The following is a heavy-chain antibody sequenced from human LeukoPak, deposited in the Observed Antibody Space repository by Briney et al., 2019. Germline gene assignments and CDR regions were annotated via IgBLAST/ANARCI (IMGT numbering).Heavy chain of an antibody. CDR1: GFTFSSYA. J-gene: IGHJ4*02. D-gene: IGHD6-13*01. CDR3: AKGQVGAAAGTLLHY. Sequence: GASLRLSCAASGFTFSSYAMSWVRQTPGKGLEWVSTISTGDGRAYYADSVKGRFTIFRDNSKNTLHLQMNSLRAEDTAVYYCAKGQVGAAAGTLLHYWGQGTLVTVSS. V-gene: IGHV3-23*01. CDR2: ISTGDGRA.